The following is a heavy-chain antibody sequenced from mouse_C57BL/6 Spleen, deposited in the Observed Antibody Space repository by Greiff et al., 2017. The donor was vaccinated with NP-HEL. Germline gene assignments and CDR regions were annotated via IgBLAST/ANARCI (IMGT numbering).Heavy chain of an antibody. J-gene: IGHJ1*03. CDR2: IDPSVSYT. Sequence: QVQLQQPGAELVRPGTSVKLSCKASGYTFTSYRMHLVKQRPGHGLEWIGVIDPSVSYTNYNQTFKGKATLTLDTSSSTAYMQLRSLKSDDSAVYYCARGEGSSYWYFDVWGTGTTVTVSS. CDR1: GYTFTSYR. V-gene: IGHV1-59*01. CDR3: ARGEGSSYWYFDV. D-gene: IGHD1-1*01.